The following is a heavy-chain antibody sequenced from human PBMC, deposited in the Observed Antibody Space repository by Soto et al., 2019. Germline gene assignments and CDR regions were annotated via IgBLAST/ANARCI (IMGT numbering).Heavy chain of an antibody. J-gene: IGHJ4*02. D-gene: IGHD2-2*01. CDR2: IYYSGST. CDR3: AIVVVPAAIDY. Sequence: PSETLSLTCTVSGGSISSSSYYWGWIRQPPGKGLEWIGSIYYSGSTYYNPSLKSRVTISVDTSKNQFSLKLSSVTAADTAVYYCAIVVVPAAIDYWGQGTLVTVS. V-gene: IGHV4-39*01. CDR1: GGSISSSSYY.